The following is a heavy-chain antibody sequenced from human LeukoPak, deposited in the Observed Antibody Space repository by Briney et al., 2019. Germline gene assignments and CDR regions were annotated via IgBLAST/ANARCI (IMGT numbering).Heavy chain of an antibody. CDR2: IRSKAYGGTT. D-gene: IGHD6-19*01. CDR3: TSSASGWYPIADY. V-gene: IGHV3-49*04. CDR1: GFTFGDYA. Sequence: GGSLRLSCTASGFTFGDYAMSWVREAPGKGLEWGGFIRSKAYGGTTEYAASVKGRFTISRDDSKSIAYLQMNSLKTEDTAVYYCTSSASGWYPIADYWGQGTLVTVSS. J-gene: IGHJ4*02.